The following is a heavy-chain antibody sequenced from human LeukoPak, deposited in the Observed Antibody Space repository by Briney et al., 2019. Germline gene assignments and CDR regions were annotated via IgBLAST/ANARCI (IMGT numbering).Heavy chain of an antibody. CDR3: ARDLIYCSGGSCYSHYYYGMDV. D-gene: IGHD2-15*01. Sequence: SETLSLTCTVSGSSISSGYYWGWIRQPPGKGLEWIGSIFHTGNAYYNPSLKSRVTISVDKSKNQFSLKLSSVTAADTAVYYCARDLIYCSGGSCYSHYYYGMDVWGQGTTVTVSS. J-gene: IGHJ6*02. V-gene: IGHV4-38-2*02. CDR1: GSSISSGYY. CDR2: IFHTGNA.